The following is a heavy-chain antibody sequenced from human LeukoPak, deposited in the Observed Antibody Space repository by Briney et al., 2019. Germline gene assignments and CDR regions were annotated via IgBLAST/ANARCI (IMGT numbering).Heavy chain of an antibody. D-gene: IGHD6-13*01. V-gene: IGHV3-48*01. Sequence: GGSLRLSCAASGFTFSSYSMNWVRQAPGKGLEWVSYISSSSSTIYYADSVKGRFTISRDNAKNSLYLQMNSLRAEDTAVYYCARGGRQQLGTEYFQHWGQGTLVTVSS. CDR2: ISSSSSTI. J-gene: IGHJ1*01. CDR3: ARGGRQQLGTEYFQH. CDR1: GFTFSSYS.